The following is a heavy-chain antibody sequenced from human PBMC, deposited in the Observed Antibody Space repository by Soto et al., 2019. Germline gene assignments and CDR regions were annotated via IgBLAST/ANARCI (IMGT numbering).Heavy chain of an antibody. V-gene: IGHV1-69*12. CDR2: IITISGAA. Sequence: QVQLVQSGAEVKKPGSSVKVSCKASGGTFSSYAISWVRQAPGQGLEWMGGIITISGAANYAQEFQGRVTITADESTSTAYMVLSSLRSEDTAVYYCARHVPAAGYYYGMDVWGQGTTVTVSS. CDR3: ARHVPAAGYYYGMDV. J-gene: IGHJ6*02. CDR1: GGTFSSYA. D-gene: IGHD2-2*01.